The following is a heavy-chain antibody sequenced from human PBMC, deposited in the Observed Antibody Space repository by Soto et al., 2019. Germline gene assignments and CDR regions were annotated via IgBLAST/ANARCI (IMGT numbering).Heavy chain of an antibody. D-gene: IGHD3-22*01. CDR3: ARNTYYDSTGTFDY. V-gene: IGHV4-59*01. Sequence: TLSLTCTVSGGSITSYYWSWIRQPPGKELEWIGYIYYSGATNYNPSLKSRVTISVGTSKNQFSLRLGSVTAADTAVYYCARNTYYDSTGTFDYWGQGTLVTVSS. CDR1: GGSITSYY. CDR2: IYYSGAT. J-gene: IGHJ4*02.